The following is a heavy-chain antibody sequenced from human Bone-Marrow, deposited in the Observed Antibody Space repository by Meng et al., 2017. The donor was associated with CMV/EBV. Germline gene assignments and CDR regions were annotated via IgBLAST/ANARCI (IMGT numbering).Heavy chain of an antibody. J-gene: IGHJ4*02. D-gene: IGHD3-3*01. V-gene: IGHV3-21*01. CDR3: ARDPSTIFGVKYPYYFDY. CDR2: ISSSSSYI. CDR1: GFTFSSYS. Sequence: GESLKISCAASGFTFSSYSMNWVRQAPGKGLEWVSSISSSSSYIYYADSVKGRFTISRDNAKNSLYLQMNSLRAEDTAVYYCARDPSTIFGVKYPYYFDYWGQGPLVTVSS.